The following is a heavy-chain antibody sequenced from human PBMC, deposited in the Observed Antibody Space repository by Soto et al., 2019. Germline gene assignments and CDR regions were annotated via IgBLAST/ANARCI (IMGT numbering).Heavy chain of an antibody. D-gene: IGHD5-12*01. Sequence: IRQPPGKGLEWIGSIYYSGSTYYNPSLKSRVTISVDTSKNQFSLKLSSVTAADTAVYYCARLLTATLRFDPWGQGTLVTVSS. V-gene: IGHV4-39*01. CDR2: IYYSGST. CDR3: ARLLTATLRFDP. J-gene: IGHJ5*02.